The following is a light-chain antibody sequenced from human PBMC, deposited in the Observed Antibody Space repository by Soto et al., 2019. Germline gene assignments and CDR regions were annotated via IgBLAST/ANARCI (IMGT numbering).Light chain of an antibody. Sequence: VVARVPITCRATQTISSWLAWYQQKPGKAPKLLIYKASTLKSGVPSRFSGSGSGTEFTLTISSLQPDDFATYYCQQYNSYWETFGQGTKVDIK. CDR2: KAS. V-gene: IGKV1-5*03. CDR3: QQYNSYWET. CDR1: QTISSW. J-gene: IGKJ1*01.